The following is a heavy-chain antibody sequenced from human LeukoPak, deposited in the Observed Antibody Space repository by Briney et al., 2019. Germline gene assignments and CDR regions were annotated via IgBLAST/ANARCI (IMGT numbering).Heavy chain of an antibody. CDR1: RYTFTNYD. Sequence: ASVKVSCKASRYTFTNYDFNWVRQATGQGLEWLGWMNPNSGATGYAQKFQGRVTMTRDTSINTAYMELSSLRSEDTAVYYCARWLVRGCRSSYFDYWGQGTLVTVSS. CDR2: MNPNSGAT. J-gene: IGHJ4*02. D-gene: IGHD3-10*01. V-gene: IGHV1-8*01. CDR3: ARWLVRGCRSSYFDY.